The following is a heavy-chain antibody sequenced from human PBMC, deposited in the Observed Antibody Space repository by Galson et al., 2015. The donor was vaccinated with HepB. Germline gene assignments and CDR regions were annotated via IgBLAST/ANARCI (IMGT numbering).Heavy chain of an antibody. CDR3: ARGSSEYYDFWSPISHYYYMDV. V-gene: IGHV1-18*01. CDR2: ISAYNGNT. D-gene: IGHD3-3*01. CDR1: GYTFTSYG. Sequence: SVKVSCKASGYTFTSYGISWVRQAPGQGLEWMGWISAYNGNTNYAQKLQGRVTMTTDTSTSTAYMELRSLRSDDTAVYYCARGSSEYYDFWSPISHYYYMDVWGKGTTVTVSS. J-gene: IGHJ6*03.